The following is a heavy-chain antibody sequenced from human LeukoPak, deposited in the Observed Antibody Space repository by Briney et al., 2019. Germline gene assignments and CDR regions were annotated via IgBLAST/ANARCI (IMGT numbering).Heavy chain of an antibody. CDR1: GFTFHDYA. V-gene: IGHV3-9*03. D-gene: IGHD3/OR15-3a*01. CDR3: EKGLGVASLIVDALGM. Sequence: PGGSLRLSCAASGFTFHDYAMHWVRQVPGKGLEWVSGITWNSGSVLYVDSVRGRFTISRDNAKNSLYLQMNSLRPEDMAFYYCEKGLGVASLIVDALGMWGQATMVTV. J-gene: IGHJ3*02. CDR2: ITWNSGSV.